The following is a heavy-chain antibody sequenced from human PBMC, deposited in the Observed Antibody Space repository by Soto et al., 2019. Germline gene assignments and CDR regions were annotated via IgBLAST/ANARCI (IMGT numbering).Heavy chain of an antibody. CDR3: ARDGDLTVTTAGVDV. D-gene: IGHD4-17*01. CDR2: IWYDGSNK. V-gene: IGHV3-33*01. J-gene: IGHJ6*02. CDR1: GFTFSSYG. Sequence: QVQLVESGGGVVQPGRSLRLSCAASGFTFSSYGMHLVRQAPGKGLEWVAVIWYDGSNKYYADSVKGRFTISRDNSKNTLYLQMNSLRAEDTAVYYCARDGDLTVTTAGVDVWGQGTTVTVSS.